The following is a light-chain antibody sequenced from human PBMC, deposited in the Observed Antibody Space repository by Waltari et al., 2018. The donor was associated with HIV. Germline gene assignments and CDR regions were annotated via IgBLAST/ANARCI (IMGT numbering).Light chain of an antibody. CDR2: EAS. J-gene: IGKJ2*01. CDR1: QTISGY. CDR3: QERTNWPQYT. V-gene: IGKV3-11*01. Sequence: EIVLTQSPATLSLSPGESATLSCRAIQTISGYLAWYQQRPGQAPRLLTYEASNRAAGIPARFNGGGSGTDFTLTISSLEAEDAAVYYCQERTNWPQYTFGQGTKLEIK.